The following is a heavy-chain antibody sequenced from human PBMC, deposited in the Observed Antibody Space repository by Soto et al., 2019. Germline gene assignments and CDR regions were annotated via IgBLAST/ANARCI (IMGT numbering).Heavy chain of an antibody. Sequence: EVQLVESGGGLVQPGGSLSLSCSASGFTFSGYWMHWVRQAPGKGRVWVSRMKSDGSATSYADAVKGRFTVSRDSAKNTLYLQMNNLRDEDTAVYYCARSDWFDPWGQGTLVTVSS. J-gene: IGHJ5*02. V-gene: IGHV3-74*01. CDR1: GFTFSGYW. CDR3: ARSDWFDP. CDR2: MKSDGSAT.